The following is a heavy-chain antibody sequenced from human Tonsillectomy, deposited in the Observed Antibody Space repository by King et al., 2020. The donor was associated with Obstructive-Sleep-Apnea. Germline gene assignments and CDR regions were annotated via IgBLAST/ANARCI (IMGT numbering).Heavy chain of an antibody. V-gene: IGHV3-15*01. CDR2: IKSKTDVGTK. J-gene: IGHJ3*02. Sequence: VQLVEAGGGLVKPGGSLRRSCAASGFTFSNAWMSWVRQAPWKGLEWVGRIKSKTDVGTKDYAAPVKGRFTISRDDSKNTLYLQMNSLKTEDTAVYYCTTVSPELLWFGDAFDIWGQGTMVTVSS. CDR3: TTVSPELLWFGDAFDI. CDR1: GFTFSNAW. D-gene: IGHD3-10*01.